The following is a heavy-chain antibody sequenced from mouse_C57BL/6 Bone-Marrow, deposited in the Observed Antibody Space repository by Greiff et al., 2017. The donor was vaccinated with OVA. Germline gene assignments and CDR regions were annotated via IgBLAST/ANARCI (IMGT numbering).Heavy chain of an antibody. CDR1: GFTFTDYY. CDR3: ARFYGSSYVWYFDV. D-gene: IGHD1-1*01. Sequence: EVNLVESGGGLVQPGGSLSLSCAASGFTFTDYYMSWVRQPPGKALEWLGFIRNKANGYTTEYSASVKGRFTISRDNSQSILYLQMNALRAEDSATYYCARFYGSSYVWYFDVWGTGTTVTVSS. J-gene: IGHJ1*03. CDR2: IRNKANGYTT. V-gene: IGHV7-3*01.